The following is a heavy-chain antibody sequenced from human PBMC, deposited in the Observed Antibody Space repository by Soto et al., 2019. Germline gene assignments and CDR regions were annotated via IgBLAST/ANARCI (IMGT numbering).Heavy chain of an antibody. V-gene: IGHV4-30-4*01. J-gene: IGHJ3*02. Sequence: QVQLQESGPGLVKPSQTLSLTCTVSGGSISSGDYYWSWIRQPPGKGLEWIGYIYYSGSTYYNPSLQSRVTISVDTSKSQFSLKLSSVAAADTAVYYCARIWAYYYGSGSRLGNAFDIWGQGTMVTVSS. CDR2: IYYSGST. D-gene: IGHD3-10*01. CDR1: GGSISSGDYY. CDR3: ARIWAYYYGSGSRLGNAFDI.